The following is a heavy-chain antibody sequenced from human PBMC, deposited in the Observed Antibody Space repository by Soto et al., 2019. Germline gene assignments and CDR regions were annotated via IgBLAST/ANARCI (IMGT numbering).Heavy chain of an antibody. J-gene: IGHJ3*02. CDR2: INAGNGNT. V-gene: IGHV1-3*01. CDR3: ARDEGVDGDYDAFDI. CDR1: GYTFTSYA. Sequence: QVQLVQSGAEVKKPGASVKVSCKASGYTFTSYAMHWVRQAPGQRLEWMGWINAGNGNTKYSQKFQGRVTITRDTSASTAYMELNSLRSEDTAVYYCARDEGVDGDYDAFDIWGQGTMVTVSS. D-gene: IGHD4-17*01.